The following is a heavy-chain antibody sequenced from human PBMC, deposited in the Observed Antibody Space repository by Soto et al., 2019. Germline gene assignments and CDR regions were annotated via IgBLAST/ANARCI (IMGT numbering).Heavy chain of an antibody. CDR1: GYTFPSYD. V-gene: IGHV1-8*01. J-gene: IGHJ4*02. D-gene: IGHD3-3*01. CDR3: ARRATGSYDFWSPNFDY. CDR2: MNPNSGNT. Sequence: ASVKVSCKASGYTFPSYDINWVRQATGQGLEWMGWMNPNSGNTGYAQKFQGRVTMTRNTSISTAYMELSSLRSEDTAVYYCARRATGSYDFWSPNFDYWGQGTLVTVSS.